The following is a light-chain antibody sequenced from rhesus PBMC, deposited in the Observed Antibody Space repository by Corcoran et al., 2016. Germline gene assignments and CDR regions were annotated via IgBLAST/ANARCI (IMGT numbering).Light chain of an antibody. Sequence: DIQMTQSPSSLSASVGDTVTITCRASQGISSSLNWFQLKPGKAPGLLIYDASGLERGVPSRCSGNGSGTDCTLTISSLQPEDFAAYYCLQHDSFPFTFGPGTTLDIK. J-gene: IGKJ3*01. CDR3: LQHDSFPFT. CDR1: QGISSS. V-gene: IGKV1-28*03. CDR2: DAS.